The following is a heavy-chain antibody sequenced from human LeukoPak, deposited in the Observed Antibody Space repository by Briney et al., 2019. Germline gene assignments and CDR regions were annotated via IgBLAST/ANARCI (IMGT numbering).Heavy chain of an antibody. CDR2: IYYSGST. V-gene: IGHV4-31*03. Sequence: SETLSLTCTVSGGSISSGGYYWSWIRQHPGKGLEWIGYIYYSGSTYYNPSLKSRVTISVDTSKNQFSLKLSSVTAADTAVYYCARADTYYYDSPLDYWGQGTLVTVSS. D-gene: IGHD3-22*01. J-gene: IGHJ4*02. CDR1: GGSISSGGYY. CDR3: ARADTYYYDSPLDY.